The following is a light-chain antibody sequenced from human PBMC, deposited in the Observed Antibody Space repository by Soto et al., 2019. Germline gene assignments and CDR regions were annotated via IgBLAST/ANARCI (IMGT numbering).Light chain of an antibody. Sequence: EIVLTQSPGTLSLSPGERATLSCRASQSVSSSYLAWYQQKPGQAPRLIMYGACNRATGIPDRFSGSGSGTDFTLTISRLEPEDFAVYYCQQYGSSLWTFGQGTQVEIK. CDR1: QSVSSSY. CDR2: GAC. J-gene: IGKJ1*01. CDR3: QQYGSSLWT. V-gene: IGKV3-20*01.